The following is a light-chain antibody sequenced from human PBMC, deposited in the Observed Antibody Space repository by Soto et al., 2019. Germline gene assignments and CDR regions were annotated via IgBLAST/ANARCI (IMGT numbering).Light chain of an antibody. CDR3: SSYRSSSVV. CDR1: SSDVGGYNY. V-gene: IGLV2-14*01. J-gene: IGLJ2*01. CDR2: DVS. Sequence: QSVLAQPASVSGSPGQSITISCTGTSSDVGGYNYVSWYQQHPGKAPKLMIYDVSNWPSGVSNRFSGSKSGNTASLTISGLQAEDEADYFCSSYRSSSVVFGGGTKLTVL.